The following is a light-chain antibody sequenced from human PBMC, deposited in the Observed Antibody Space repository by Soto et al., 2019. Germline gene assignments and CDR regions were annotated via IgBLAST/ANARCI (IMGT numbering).Light chain of an antibody. Sequence: QSVLTQPASVSGSPGQSIAISCTGTSSDIGAYNYVSWYQRHPGKAPKLMIYEVSNRPSGVSNRFSGSKSGNTASLAISGLQADDEADYYCSSFTSSLTLVFGGGTKVTVL. CDR3: SSFTSSLTLV. CDR1: SSDIGAYNY. V-gene: IGLV2-14*01. J-gene: IGLJ2*01. CDR2: EVS.